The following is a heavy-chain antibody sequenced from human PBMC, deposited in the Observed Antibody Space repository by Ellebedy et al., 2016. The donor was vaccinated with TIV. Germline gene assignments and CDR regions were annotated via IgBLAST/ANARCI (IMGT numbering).Heavy chain of an antibody. CDR3: ARDLDYRDPNYYYYGMDV. J-gene: IGHJ6*02. Sequence: GGSLRLSXAASGFTFSDYYMSWIRQAPGKGLEWVSYICSSGSTIYYADSVKGRFTISRDNAKNSLYLQMNSLRAEDTAVYYCARDLDYRDPNYYYYGMDVWGQGTTVTVSS. D-gene: IGHD4-11*01. CDR2: ICSSGSTI. V-gene: IGHV3-11*04. CDR1: GFTFSDYY.